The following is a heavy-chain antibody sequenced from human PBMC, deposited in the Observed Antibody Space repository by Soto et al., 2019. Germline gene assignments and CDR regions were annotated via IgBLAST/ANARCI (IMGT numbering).Heavy chain of an antibody. D-gene: IGHD2-21*02. V-gene: IGHV1-3*01. J-gene: IGHJ4*02. CDR1: GYTFTSYA. Sequence: ASVKVSCKASGYTFTSYAMHWVLQAPGQRLEWMGWINAGNGNTKYSQKFQGRVTITRDTSASTAYMELSSLRSEDTAVYYCARSIVVVTALDYWGQGTLVNVSS. CDR3: ARSIVVVTALDY. CDR2: INAGNGNT.